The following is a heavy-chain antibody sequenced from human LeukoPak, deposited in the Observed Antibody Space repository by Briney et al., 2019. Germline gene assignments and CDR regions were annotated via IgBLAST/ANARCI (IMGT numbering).Heavy chain of an antibody. CDR3: ARVGNEYQLTDAFDI. Sequence: ASVKVSCKASGYTFTSYYMHWVRQAPGQGLEWMGIINPSGGSTSYAQKLQGRVTMTTDTSTSTAYMELRSLRSDDTAVYYCARVGNEYQLTDAFDIWGQGTMVTVSS. CDR2: INPSGGST. V-gene: IGHV1-46*01. CDR1: GYTFTSYY. J-gene: IGHJ3*02. D-gene: IGHD2-2*01.